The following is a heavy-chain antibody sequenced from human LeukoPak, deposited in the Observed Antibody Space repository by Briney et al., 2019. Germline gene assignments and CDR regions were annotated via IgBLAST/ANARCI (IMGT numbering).Heavy chain of an antibody. CDR3: AKDRAQQLVLDF. CDR2: IIGSGSST. D-gene: IGHD6-13*01. Sequence: GGSLRLSCAASGFTFSSYAMSWVRQAPGKGLEWVSAIIGSGSSTYYADSVKGRFTISRDNSKNTLFLQMDSLRAEDTAVYYCAKDRAQQLVLDFWGQGTLVTVSS. J-gene: IGHJ4*02. CDR1: GFTFSSYA. V-gene: IGHV3-23*01.